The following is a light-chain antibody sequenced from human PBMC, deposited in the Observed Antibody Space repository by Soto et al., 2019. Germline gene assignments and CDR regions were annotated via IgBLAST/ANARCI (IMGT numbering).Light chain of an antibody. CDR2: DND. J-gene: IGLJ1*01. CDR1: RSNIGNYY. CDR3: GAWDDSLNVYL. Sequence: QSVLTQPPSVSAAPGQRVTISCSGGRSNIGNYYVSWYHQLPGTAPKVLIFDNDKRPSGIPDRFSGSKSGTSATLAITGIQTEDGGEYSCGAWDDSLNVYLFGGGTKVTVL. V-gene: IGLV1-51*01.